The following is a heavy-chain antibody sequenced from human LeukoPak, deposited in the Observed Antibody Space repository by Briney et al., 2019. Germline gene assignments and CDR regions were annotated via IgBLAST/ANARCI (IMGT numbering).Heavy chain of an antibody. CDR2: ISWNSGSI. V-gene: IGHV3-9*01. Sequence: GRSLRLSCAASGFTFDDYAMHWVRQAPGKGLEWVSGISWNSGSIGYADSVKGRFTLSRDNAKNSLYLQMNSLRAEDTALYYCAKDLGIDWGQGTLVTVSS. J-gene: IGHJ4*02. CDR3: AKDLGID. D-gene: IGHD2-15*01. CDR1: GFTFDDYA.